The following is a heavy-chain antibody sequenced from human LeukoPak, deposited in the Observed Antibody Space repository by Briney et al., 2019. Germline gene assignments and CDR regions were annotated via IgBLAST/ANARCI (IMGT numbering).Heavy chain of an antibody. D-gene: IGHD3-22*01. V-gene: IGHV3-11*04. CDR2: ISSSGSTI. CDR1: GFTFSDYY. J-gene: IGHJ5*02. CDR3: AREYYYDSSGYYGRFDP. Sequence: GGSLRLSCAASGFTFSDYYMSWIRQAPGKGLEWVSYISSSGSTIYYADSVKGRFTISRDNAKNSLYLQMNSLRAEDTAVYYCAREYYYDSSGYYGRFDPWGQGTLVTVSS.